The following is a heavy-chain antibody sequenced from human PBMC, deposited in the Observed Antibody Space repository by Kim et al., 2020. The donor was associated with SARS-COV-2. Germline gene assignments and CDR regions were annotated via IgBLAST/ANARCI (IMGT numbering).Heavy chain of an antibody. CDR3: AKDYKGARYFDF. J-gene: IGHJ4*02. CDR1: GFTFSSYA. Sequence: GGSLRLSCAASGFTFSSYAMSWVRQAPGKGLDWVSVISGSGVNTYYADSVKGRFTISRDNSKNTLYLQMNSLRAEDTAIYYCAKDYKGARYFDFWGQGTLVTVSS. D-gene: IGHD1-1*01. CDR2: ISGSGVNT. V-gene: IGHV3-23*01.